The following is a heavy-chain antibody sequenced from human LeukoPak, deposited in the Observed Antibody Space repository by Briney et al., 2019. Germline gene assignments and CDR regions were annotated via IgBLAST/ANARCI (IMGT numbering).Heavy chain of an antibody. J-gene: IGHJ3*02. CDR1: GFTFSSYS. CDR3: ARGSISIAVAADAFDI. Sequence: GGSLRLSCAASGFTFSSYSMNWVRQAPGKGLEWVSSMSSSSKYIYYADSVKGRFTISRDNAKNSLFLQMNSLRAEDTAMYYCARGSISIAVAADAFDIWGQGTMVTVSS. D-gene: IGHD6-19*01. CDR2: MSSSSKYI. V-gene: IGHV3-21*03.